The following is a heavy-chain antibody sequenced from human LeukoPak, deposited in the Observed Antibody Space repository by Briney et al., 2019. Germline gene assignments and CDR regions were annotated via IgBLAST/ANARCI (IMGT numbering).Heavy chain of an antibody. Sequence: SVKVSCKASGGTFSSYTISWVRQAPGRGLEWMGGIIPIFGIANYAQKFQGRVTITADKSTSTAYMELRSLRSEDTAVYYCARDPPRIVGTTIADPWGQGTPVTVSS. CDR1: GGTFSSYT. CDR3: ARDPPRIVGTTIADP. CDR2: IIPIFGIA. D-gene: IGHD2-21*01. V-gene: IGHV1-69*17. J-gene: IGHJ5*02.